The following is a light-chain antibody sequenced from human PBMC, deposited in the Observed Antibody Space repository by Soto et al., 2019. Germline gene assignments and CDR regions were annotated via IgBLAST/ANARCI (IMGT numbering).Light chain of an antibody. V-gene: IGKV3-15*01. J-gene: IGKJ4*01. CDR2: HAS. CDR3: QQYDNWPPLT. Sequence: IVMTQSPASLSVSLGERATLSCRASQSVNINLAWYQQKPGLAPRLLIYHASTRATGIPARFSGSGSGTEFTLTISSLQSEDFAIYYCQQYDNWPPLTFGGGTKVEIK. CDR1: QSVNIN.